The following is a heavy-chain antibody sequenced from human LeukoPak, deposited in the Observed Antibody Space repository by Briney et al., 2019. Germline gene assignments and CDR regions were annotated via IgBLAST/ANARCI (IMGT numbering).Heavy chain of an antibody. CDR2: IYPSDSDT. CDR3: ARGGYTYAYYYYYMDV. CDR1: GYSFTGYW. J-gene: IGHJ6*03. V-gene: IGHV5-51*01. Sequence: GESLKISCKGSGYSFTGYWIGWVRQMPGKGLEWMGIIYPSDSDTRYSPSFQGQVTISADKSISTAYLQWSSLKASDTAMYYCARGGYTYAYYYYYMDVWGKGTTVTVSS. D-gene: IGHD5-18*01.